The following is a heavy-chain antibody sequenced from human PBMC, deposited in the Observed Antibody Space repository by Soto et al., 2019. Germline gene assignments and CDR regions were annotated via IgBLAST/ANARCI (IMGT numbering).Heavy chain of an antibody. CDR1: GFTFSHLS. CDR3: VRGKEAGVWFDP. Sequence: ASVKVSCKASGFTFSHLSIHWVRQAPGQRLEWMGWINSDTGYTKYSQKFQARLTITWDSSAKTAYMELSSLQSEDTAVYYCVRGKEAGVWFDPWGQGTLVTVSS. D-gene: IGHD3-10*01. J-gene: IGHJ5*02. V-gene: IGHV1-3*04. CDR2: INSDTGYT.